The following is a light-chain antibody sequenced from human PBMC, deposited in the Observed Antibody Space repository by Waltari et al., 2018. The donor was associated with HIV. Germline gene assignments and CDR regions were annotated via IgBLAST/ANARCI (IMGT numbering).Light chain of an antibody. CDR2: WAS. J-gene: IGKJ4*01. CDR1: QSLLYSSDNKNY. Sequence: DIVMTQSPDSLAVSLGERATIRCKSSQSLLYSSDNKNYFAWYQQKPGQPPNLLIYWASTRESGVPDRFSGSGSGTEFTLTINNLQAEDVAVYYCQQYFRAPLTFGGGTRVEIK. CDR3: QQYFRAPLT. V-gene: IGKV4-1*01.